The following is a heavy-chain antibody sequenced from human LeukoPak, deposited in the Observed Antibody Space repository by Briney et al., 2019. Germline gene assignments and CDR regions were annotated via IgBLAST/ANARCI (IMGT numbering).Heavy chain of an antibody. CDR3: ARDPPFIIGTTFFDY. D-gene: IGHD1-20*01. J-gene: IGHJ4*02. V-gene: IGHV3-21*01. CDR2: ISSSSSYI. CDR1: GFTFSSYS. Sequence: GGSLRLSCAASGFTFSSYSMNWVRQAPGKGLEWVSSISSSSSYIYYADSVKGRFTISRDNAKNSLYLQMNSLRAEDTAVYYCARDPPFIIGTTFFDYWGQGTLVTVSS.